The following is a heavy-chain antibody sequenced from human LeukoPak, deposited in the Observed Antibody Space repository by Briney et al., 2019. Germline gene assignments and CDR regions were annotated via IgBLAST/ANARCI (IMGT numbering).Heavy chain of an antibody. V-gene: IGHV4-39*01. J-gene: IGHJ5*02. CDR1: GGSISSSSYY. CDR2: IYYSGST. CDR3: ARHHRDPTVTTSRNWFDP. Sequence: PSETLSPTCTVSGGSISSSSYYWGWIRQPPGKGLEWIGSIYYSGSTYYNPSLKSRVTISVDTSKNQFSLKLSSVTAADTAVYYCARHHRDPTVTTSRNWFDPWGQGTLVTVSS. D-gene: IGHD4-17*01.